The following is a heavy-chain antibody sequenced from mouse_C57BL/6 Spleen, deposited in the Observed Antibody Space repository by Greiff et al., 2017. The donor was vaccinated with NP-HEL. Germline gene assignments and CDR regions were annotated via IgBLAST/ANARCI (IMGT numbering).Heavy chain of an antibody. D-gene: IGHD2-5*01. Sequence: QVQLQQPGAELVKPGASVKLSCKASGYTFTSYWMQWVKQRPGQGLEWIGEIDPSDSYTTYNQKFKGKATLTVDTSSSTAYMQLSSLTSEDSAVYYCARRSYYSKKAWFAYWGQGTLVTVSA. V-gene: IGHV1-50*01. CDR1: GYTFTSYW. CDR2: IDPSDSYT. J-gene: IGHJ3*01. CDR3: ARRSYYSKKAWFAY.